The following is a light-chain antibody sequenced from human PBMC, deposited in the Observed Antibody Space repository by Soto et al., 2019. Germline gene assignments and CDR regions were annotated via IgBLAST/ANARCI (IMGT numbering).Light chain of an antibody. CDR3: QQRSSWPTIT. CDR1: QSVSNY. CDR2: DAS. Sequence: EIVWTQSPATLSLSPGERATLSCRASQSVSNYLVWYQQKPCQPHRLLIYDASNRATDVPARFSGSGSGTDFTLTISSLEPEDFAVYYCQQRSSWPTITFGQGTRLEIK. V-gene: IGKV3-11*01. J-gene: IGKJ5*01.